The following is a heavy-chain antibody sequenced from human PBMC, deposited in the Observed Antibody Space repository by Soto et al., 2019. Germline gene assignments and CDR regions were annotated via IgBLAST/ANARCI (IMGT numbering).Heavy chain of an antibody. CDR1: GGTFSDLA. J-gene: IGHJ4*02. D-gene: IGHD5-12*01. CDR2: IIPLFGTP. CDR3: ASERVAEMATGGYFDN. Sequence: QVHLVQSGAEVKKPGSSVKVSCKTSGGTFSDLAFSWVRQAPRQGLEWVGGIIPLFGTPNYAREFQGRVSISADESSNTVYMELRSLRFEYTAVYYCASERVAEMATGGYFDNWGQGTLVTVSS. V-gene: IGHV1-69*01.